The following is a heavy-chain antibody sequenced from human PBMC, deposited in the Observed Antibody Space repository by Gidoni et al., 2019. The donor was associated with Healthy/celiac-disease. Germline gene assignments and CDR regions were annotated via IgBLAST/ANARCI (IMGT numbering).Heavy chain of an antibody. Sequence: QVQLQESGPGLVKPSQTLSLTCTVSGGSISSGSYYWSWIRQPAGKGLEWIGRIYTSGSTNYNPSLKSRVTISVDTSKNQFSLKLSSVTAADTAVYYCAREVGATAGMDVWGQGTTVTVSS. J-gene: IGHJ6*02. CDR3: AREVGATAGMDV. CDR1: GGSISSGSYY. CDR2: IYTSGST. V-gene: IGHV4-61*02. D-gene: IGHD1-26*01.